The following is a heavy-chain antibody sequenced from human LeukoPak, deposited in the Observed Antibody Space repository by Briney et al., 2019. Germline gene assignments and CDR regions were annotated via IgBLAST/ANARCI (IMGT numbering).Heavy chain of an antibody. CDR3: ARDFGVVIGAFDI. V-gene: IGHV3-21*01. CDR2: ISSSSSYI. J-gene: IGHJ3*02. CDR1: GFTFSSYS. Sequence: PGGSLRLSCAASGFTFSSYSMNWVRQAPGKGLEWVSSISSSSSYIYYADSVKGRFTISRDNAKNSLYLQMNSLRAEDTAVYYCARDFGVVIGAFDIWGQGTMVTVS. D-gene: IGHD3-3*01.